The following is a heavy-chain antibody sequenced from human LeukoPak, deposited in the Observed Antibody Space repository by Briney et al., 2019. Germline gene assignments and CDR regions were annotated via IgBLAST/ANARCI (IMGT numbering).Heavy chain of an antibody. CDR2: IDPSDSYT. CDR1: GSRFTSYW. J-gene: IGHJ3*02. Sequence: GESLKISCKGSGSRFTSYWISWVRQLPGKGLEWMGRIDPSDSYTNYSPSFQGHVTISADKSISTAYLQWSSLKASDTAMYYCARSLLPDAFDIWGQGTMVTVSS. V-gene: IGHV5-10-1*01. D-gene: IGHD2-15*01. CDR3: ARSLLPDAFDI.